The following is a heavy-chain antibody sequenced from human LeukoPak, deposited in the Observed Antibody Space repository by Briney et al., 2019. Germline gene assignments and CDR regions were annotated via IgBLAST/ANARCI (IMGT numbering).Heavy chain of an antibody. V-gene: IGHV4-61*02. J-gene: IGHJ4*02. CDR1: GGSISSGSYY. Sequence: SETLSLTCTGSGGSISSGSYYWSWIRQPAGKGLEWIGRIYTSGSTNYNPSLKSRVTISVDTSKNQFSLKLSSVTAADTAVYYCARTGVLDYLYYFDYWGQGTLVTVSS. CDR2: IYTSGST. CDR3: ARTGVLDYLYYFDY. D-gene: IGHD2-2*03.